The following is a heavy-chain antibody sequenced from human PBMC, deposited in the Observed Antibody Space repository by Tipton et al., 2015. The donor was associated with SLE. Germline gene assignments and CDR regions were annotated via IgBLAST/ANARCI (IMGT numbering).Heavy chain of an antibody. J-gene: IGHJ4*02. D-gene: IGHD6-13*01. CDR2: IYYSGST. CDR3: ARENEAAAGTGYYFDY. Sequence: TLSLTCTVSGGSISSYYWSWIRQPPGKGLEWIGYIYYSGSTNYNPSLKSRVTISVDTSKNQFSLKLSSVTAADTAVYYCARENEAAAGTGYYFDYWDQGTLVTVSS. CDR1: GGSISSYY. V-gene: IGHV4-59*01.